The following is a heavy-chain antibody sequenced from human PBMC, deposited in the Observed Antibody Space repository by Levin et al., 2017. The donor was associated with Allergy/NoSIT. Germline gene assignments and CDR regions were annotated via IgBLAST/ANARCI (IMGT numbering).Heavy chain of an antibody. D-gene: IGHD4-11*01. J-gene: IGHJ6*03. V-gene: IGHV7-4-1*02. CDR2: INTHTGNP. CDR3: ARGVTTVYYYYYYYYMDV. Sequence: ASVKVSCKASGYTFTSYAMNWVRQAPGQGLEWMGWINTHTGNPTYAQGFTGRFVFSLDTSVSTAYLQISSLKAEDTAVYYCARGVTTVYYYYYYYYMDVWGKGTTVTVSS. CDR1: GYTFTSYA.